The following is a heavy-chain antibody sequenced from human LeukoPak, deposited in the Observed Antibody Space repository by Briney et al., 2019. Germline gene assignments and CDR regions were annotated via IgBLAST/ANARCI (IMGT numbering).Heavy chain of an antibody. CDR2: ISYIGNT. Sequence: SETLSLTCTVSGGSISNYYWSWIRQPPGKGLEWIGYISYIGNTNYSPSLKSRVTISIDTSENQLSLKLSSVTAADTAVYYCARDTTNVYYYDTSGYDHWGQGTLVTVSS. J-gene: IGHJ4*02. D-gene: IGHD3-22*01. CDR3: ARDTTNVYYYDTSGYDH. CDR1: GGSISNYY. V-gene: IGHV4-59*13.